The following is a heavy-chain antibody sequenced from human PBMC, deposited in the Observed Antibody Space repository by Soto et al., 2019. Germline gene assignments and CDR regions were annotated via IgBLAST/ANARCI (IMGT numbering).Heavy chain of an antibody. Sequence: QVQLVEPGGGVVQPGRSLRLSCAASGFTFSSYGMHWVRQAPGKGLEWVAVIWYDGSNKYYADSVKGRFTISRDNSKNTLYLQMNSLRAEDTAVYYCARDASSGWLGFDYWGQGTLVTVSS. CDR2: IWYDGSNK. V-gene: IGHV3-33*01. CDR3: ARDASSGWLGFDY. J-gene: IGHJ4*02. CDR1: GFTFSSYG. D-gene: IGHD6-19*01.